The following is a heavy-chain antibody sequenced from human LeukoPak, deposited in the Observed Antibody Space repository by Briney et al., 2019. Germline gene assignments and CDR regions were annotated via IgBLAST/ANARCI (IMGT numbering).Heavy chain of an antibody. V-gene: IGHV3-23*01. CDR1: GFTFSSYA. D-gene: IGHD4-17*01. J-gene: IGHJ4*02. CDR3: AKGDPYCDYFWLEY. Sequence: GGSLRLSCAASGFTFSSYAMNWVRQAPVKGLEWVSTISGTGHSTYYADSIKGRFTISRDNSRNTLFLQMDSLRAEDTAVYYCAKGDPYCDYFWLEYWGQGTLVTVSS. CDR2: ISGTGHST.